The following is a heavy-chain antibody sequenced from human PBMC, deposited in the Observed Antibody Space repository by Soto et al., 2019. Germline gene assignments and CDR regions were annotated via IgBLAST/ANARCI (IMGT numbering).Heavy chain of an antibody. Sequence: ASVKVSCKASGYTFTDYYMHWVRQAPGQGLAWTGWINPNSGGTNYAQKFQGWVTMTRDTSISTAYMELSRLTSDDTAVYYFATQRLGDASGGFPFDYWGQGTPVTVSS. V-gene: IGHV1-2*04. CDR1: GYTFTDYY. CDR2: INPNSGGT. J-gene: IGHJ4*02. CDR3: ATQRLGDASGGFPFDY. D-gene: IGHD2-15*01.